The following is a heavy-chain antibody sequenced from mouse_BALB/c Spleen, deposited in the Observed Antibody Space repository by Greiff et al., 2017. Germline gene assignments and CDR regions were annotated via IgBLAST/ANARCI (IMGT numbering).Heavy chain of an antibody. CDR1: GYTFTSYY. V-gene: IGHV1S81*02. CDR3: TRGQVRQSYYAMDY. D-gene: IGHD2-14*01. Sequence: QVQLQQSGAELVKPGASVKLSCKASGYTFTSYYMYWVKQRPGQGLEWIGEINPSNGGTNFNEKFKSKATLTVDKSSSTAYMQLSSLTSEDSAVYYCTRGQVRQSYYAMDYWGQGTSVTVSS. CDR2: INPSNGGT. J-gene: IGHJ4*01.